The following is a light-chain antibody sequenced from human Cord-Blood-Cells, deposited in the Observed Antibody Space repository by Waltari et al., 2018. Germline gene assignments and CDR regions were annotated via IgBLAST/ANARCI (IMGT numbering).Light chain of an antibody. V-gene: IGLV2-14*01. CDR1: SSDVGGYNY. CDR3: SSYTSSSTFNVV. J-gene: IGLJ2*01. CDR2: DVS. Sequence: QSALTQPASVSGSPGQSITISCTGTSSDVGGYNYVSWYQQHPGKAPKLMIYDVSKRPSGVSTRFSGSKSGNTASLTISGLQAEDEADYYCSSYTSSSTFNVVFGGGTKLTVL.